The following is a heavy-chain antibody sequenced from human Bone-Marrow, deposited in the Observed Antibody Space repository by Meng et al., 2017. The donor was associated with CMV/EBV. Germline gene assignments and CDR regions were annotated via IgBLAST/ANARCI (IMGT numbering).Heavy chain of an antibody. J-gene: IGHJ4*02. Sequence: GESLKISCAASGFTFSSYSMNWVRQAPGKGLEWVAVISYDGSTKYFADSVKGRFTIYRDNYRDTLFLQMNSLTTEDTGLYYCARHKYGDEYFLDYWGQGTRVTVSS. CDR2: ISYDGSTK. V-gene: IGHV3-30*03. D-gene: IGHD4-17*01. CDR1: GFTFSSYS. CDR3: ARHKYGDEYFLDY.